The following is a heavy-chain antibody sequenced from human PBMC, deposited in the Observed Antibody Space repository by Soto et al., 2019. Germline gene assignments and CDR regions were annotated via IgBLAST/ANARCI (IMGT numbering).Heavy chain of an antibody. J-gene: IGHJ4*02. V-gene: IGHV1-69*02. D-gene: IGHD3-10*01. CDR3: ASSYGSGYRAFDY. CDR1: GDTFTFYS. Sequence: QVQLVQSGAEVKKPGSSVRVSCKASGDTFTFYSINWVRQAPGLGLEWMGRINPILSMSNYAQRFQGRVTMTAHKSTSTAYMALSSLRSADTAMYYCASSYGSGYRAFDYWGQGALVTVSS. CDR2: INPILSMS.